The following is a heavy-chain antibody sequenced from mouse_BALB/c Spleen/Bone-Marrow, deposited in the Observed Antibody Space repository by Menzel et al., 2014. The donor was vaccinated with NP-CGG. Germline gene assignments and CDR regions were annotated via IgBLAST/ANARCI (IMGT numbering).Heavy chain of an antibody. CDR3: TRSYYGNYFDV. Sequence: WVKQRPGQGLEWIGEINPSNGGTNFNEKFKSKATLTVDKSSSTAYMQLSSLTSEDSAVYYCTRSYYGNYFDVWGAGTTVTVSS. D-gene: IGHD2-1*01. V-gene: IGHV1S81*02. J-gene: IGHJ1*01. CDR2: INPSNGGT.